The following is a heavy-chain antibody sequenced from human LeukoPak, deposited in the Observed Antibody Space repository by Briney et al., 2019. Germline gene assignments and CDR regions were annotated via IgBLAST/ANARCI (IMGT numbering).Heavy chain of an antibody. CDR2: INPSGST. CDR1: GGSLSGYF. V-gene: IGHV4-34*01. CDR3: ARHANIAAAGDY. Sequence: SETLSLTCVVYGGSLSGYFWSWIRQPLGKGLEWIGEINPSGSTNYKPSLKSRVTISVDTSNNQFSLKLSSVTAADTAVYYCARHANIAAAGDYWGQGTLITVSS. D-gene: IGHD6-13*01. J-gene: IGHJ4*02.